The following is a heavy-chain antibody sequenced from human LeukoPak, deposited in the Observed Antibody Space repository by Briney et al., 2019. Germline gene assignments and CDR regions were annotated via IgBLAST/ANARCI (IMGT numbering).Heavy chain of an antibody. J-gene: IGHJ4*02. V-gene: IGHV3-9*01. CDR2: ISWNSGSI. CDR3: ARGPWQLAGGNLFSYFDY. Sequence: PGGSLRLSCAASGFTFDDYAMHWVRQAPGKGLEWVSGISWNSGSIGYADSVKGRFTISRDNSKNTLYLQMNSLRAEDTAVYYCARGPWQLAGGNLFSYFDYWGQGTLVTVSS. D-gene: IGHD6-6*01. CDR1: GFTFDDYA.